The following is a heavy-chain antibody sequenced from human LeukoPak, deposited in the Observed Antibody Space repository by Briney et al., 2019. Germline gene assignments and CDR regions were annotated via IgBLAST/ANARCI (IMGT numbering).Heavy chain of an antibody. CDR2: IHTSGST. Sequence: PSETLSLTCTVSGDSISSSYWGCILQPAGKGLEWIGRIHTSGSTYYSPSLKSRVTMSVDTSTNQFSLKLSSVTAADTAMYYCARVRLGRGLDYWGQGTLVTVSS. CDR1: GDSISSSY. D-gene: IGHD6-19*01. J-gene: IGHJ4*02. CDR3: ARVRLGRGLDY. V-gene: IGHV4-4*07.